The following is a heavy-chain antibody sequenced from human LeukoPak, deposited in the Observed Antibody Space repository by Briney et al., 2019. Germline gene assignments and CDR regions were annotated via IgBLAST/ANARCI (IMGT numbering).Heavy chain of an antibody. CDR2: ISDSGDYT. CDR3: AKDTSIGKYCTNGVCSPFDY. CDR1: GFTFSSYA. J-gene: IGHJ4*02. Sequence: GGSLRLSCARSGFTFSSYAMSWVRQAPGQGLEWVSVISDSGDYTSYADSVRGRFTISRDNSRNTLYLQMISLRPEDTAVYYCAKDTSIGKYCTNGVCSPFDYRGQGTLVTVSS. D-gene: IGHD2-8*01. V-gene: IGHV3-23*01.